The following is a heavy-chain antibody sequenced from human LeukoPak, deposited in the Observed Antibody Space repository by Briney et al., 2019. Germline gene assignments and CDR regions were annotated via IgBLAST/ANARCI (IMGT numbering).Heavy chain of an antibody. CDR3: AKEGGDGSPFDY. Sequence: GGSLRLSCAASGFIFSNYGMHWVRHSPDKGLEWVTFIRFDGSTQNYADSVKGRFTISRDNSKDTLYLQMSSLRLEDTGVHYCAKEGGDGSPFDYWGQGILVTVSS. V-gene: IGHV3-30*02. CDR2: IRFDGSTQ. D-gene: IGHD5-24*01. J-gene: IGHJ4*02. CDR1: GFIFSNYG.